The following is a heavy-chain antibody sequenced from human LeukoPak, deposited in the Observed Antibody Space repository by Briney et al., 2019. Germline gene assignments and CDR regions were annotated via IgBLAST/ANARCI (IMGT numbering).Heavy chain of an antibody. Sequence: ASVTVSCKASGYTFTGYYMHWVRQAPGQGLEWMGWINPNSGGTNYAQKFQGRVTMTRDTSISTAYMELSRLRSDDTAVYYCARDLKLAYCGGDCYSVPDWFDPWGQGTLVTVSS. CDR1: GYTFTGYY. D-gene: IGHD2-21*02. CDR3: ARDLKLAYCGGDCYSVPDWFDP. V-gene: IGHV1-2*02. J-gene: IGHJ5*02. CDR2: INPNSGGT.